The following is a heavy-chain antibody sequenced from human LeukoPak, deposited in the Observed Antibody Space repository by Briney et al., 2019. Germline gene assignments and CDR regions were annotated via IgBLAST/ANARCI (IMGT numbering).Heavy chain of an antibody. J-gene: IGHJ4*02. V-gene: IGHV4-34*01. CDR1: GGSFSDYY. CDR3: ARRGYCSGGSCYVSY. D-gene: IGHD2-15*01. Sequence: SETLSLTCAVYGGSFSDYYWSWIRQPPGEGLEWIGEINHSGSTNYNPSLKSRVTISVDTSKNQFSLKLSSVTAADTAVYYCARRGYCSGGSCYVSYWGQGTLVTVSS. CDR2: INHSGST.